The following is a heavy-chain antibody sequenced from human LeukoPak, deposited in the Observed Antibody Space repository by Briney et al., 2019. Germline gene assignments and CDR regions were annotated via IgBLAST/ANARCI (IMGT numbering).Heavy chain of an antibody. V-gene: IGHV5-51*01. Sequence: GESLKISCKGSGYSFTSYWIGWVRQMPGKGLEWMGIIYPGDSDTRYSPSFQGQVTISADKSISTAYLQWSSLKASDTAMYYCARGPLESIVGAEFDYWGQGTLVTVSS. J-gene: IGHJ4*02. CDR1: GYSFTSYW. CDR2: IYPGDSDT. CDR3: ARGPLESIVGAEFDY. D-gene: IGHD1-26*01.